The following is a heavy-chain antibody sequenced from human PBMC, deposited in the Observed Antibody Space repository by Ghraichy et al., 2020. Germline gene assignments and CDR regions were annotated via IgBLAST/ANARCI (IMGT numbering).Heavy chain of an antibody. J-gene: IGHJ1*01. CDR1: GGTFSSYA. D-gene: IGHD1-1*01. Sequence: SVKVSCKASGGTFSSYAISWVRQAPGQGLEWMGRIIPILGIANYAQKFQGRVTITADKSTSTAYMELISLRSEDTAVYYCASPKGVQLKAEYFQHWGQGTLVTVSS. CDR3: ASPKGVQLKAEYFQH. V-gene: IGHV1-69*04. CDR2: IIPILGIA.